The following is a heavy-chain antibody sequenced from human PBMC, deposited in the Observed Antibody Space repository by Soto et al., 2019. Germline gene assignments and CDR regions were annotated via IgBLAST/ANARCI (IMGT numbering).Heavy chain of an antibody. CDR3: ARSGSSWNLREFDY. CDR2: ISVYNGNT. CDR1: DYTFTSYG. D-gene: IGHD6-13*01. Sequence: ASVKVSCKASDYTFTSYGIIWVRQAPGQGLEWIGWISVYNGNTNYAQKFRGRVTMTTDISTTTAYMEMRSLRSDDTAVYYCARSGSSWNLREFDYWGQGTLVTGSS. J-gene: IGHJ4*02. V-gene: IGHV1-18*01.